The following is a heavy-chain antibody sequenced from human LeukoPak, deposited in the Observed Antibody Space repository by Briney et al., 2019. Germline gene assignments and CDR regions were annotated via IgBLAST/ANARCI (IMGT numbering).Heavy chain of an antibody. CDR1: GFTFSSYS. D-gene: IGHD3-10*01. CDR3: AREMSWSGRDY. CDR2: ISSSSSYI. Sequence: PGGSLRLSCAASGFTFSSYSMNWVRQAPGKGLEWVSSISSSSSYIYYADSVEGRFTISRDNAKNSLYLQMNSLRAEDTAVYYCAREMSWSGRDYWGQGTLVTVSS. V-gene: IGHV3-21*04. J-gene: IGHJ4*02.